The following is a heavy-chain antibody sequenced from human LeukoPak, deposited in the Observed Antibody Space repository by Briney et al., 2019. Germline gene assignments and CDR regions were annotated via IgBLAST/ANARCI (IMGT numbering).Heavy chain of an antibody. D-gene: IGHD3-22*01. CDR2: IYYSGST. J-gene: IGHJ4*02. CDR1: GGSISSYY. CDR3: ARGRRYYDSSGRLDY. V-gene: IGHV4-59*01. Sequence: SETLSLTCTVSGGSISSYYWSWIRQPPGKGLEWIGYIYYSGSTNYNPSLKSRVTISVDMSKNQFSLKLSSVTAADTAVYYCARGRRYYDSSGRLDYWGQGTLVTVSS.